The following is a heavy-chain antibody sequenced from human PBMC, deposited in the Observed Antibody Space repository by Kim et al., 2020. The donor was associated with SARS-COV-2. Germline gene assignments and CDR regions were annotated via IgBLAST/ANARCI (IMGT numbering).Heavy chain of an antibody. CDR3: ARVRQQLVRLYYGMDV. J-gene: IGHJ6*02. CDR2: IIPIFGTA. Sequence: SVKVSCKASGGTFSSYAISWVRQAPGQGLEWMGGIIPIFGTANYAQKFQGRVTITADESTSTAYMELSSLRSEDTAVYYCARVRQQLVRLYYGMDVWGQGTTVTVSS. D-gene: IGHD6-13*01. CDR1: GGTFSSYA. V-gene: IGHV1-69*13.